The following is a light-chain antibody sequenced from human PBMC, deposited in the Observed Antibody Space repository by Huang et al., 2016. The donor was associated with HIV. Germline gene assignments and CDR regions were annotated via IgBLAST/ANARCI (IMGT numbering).Light chain of an antibody. J-gene: IGKJ1*01. Sequence: DTVMTQSPLSLSVTPGESASISCNSSQSLLHSNGYNHLDWYVQKPGQSPQLLIYLTSKRASGVPDRFRGSGSGTDFTLDISRVEAEDVAIYYCMQTLQTPRTFGQGTKVEIK. V-gene: IGKV2-28*01. CDR1: QSLLHSNGYNH. CDR3: MQTLQTPRT. CDR2: LTS.